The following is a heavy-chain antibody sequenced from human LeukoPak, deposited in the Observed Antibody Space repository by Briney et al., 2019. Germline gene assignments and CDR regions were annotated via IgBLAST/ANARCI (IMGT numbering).Heavy chain of an antibody. CDR2: IYTSGST. CDR1: GGSISSGSYY. J-gene: IGHJ3*02. Sequence: PSETLSLTCTVSGGSISSGSYYWSWIRQPAGKGLEWIGRIYTSGSTNYNPSLKSRVTISVDTSKNQFSLKLSSVTAADTAVYYCARSVGYYYDSSGYPTATKSDDAFDIWGQGTMVTVSS. CDR3: ARSVGYYYDSSGYPTATKSDDAFDI. V-gene: IGHV4-61*02. D-gene: IGHD3-22*01.